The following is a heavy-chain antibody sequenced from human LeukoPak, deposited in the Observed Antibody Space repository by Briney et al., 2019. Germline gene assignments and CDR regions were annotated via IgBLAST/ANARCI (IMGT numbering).Heavy chain of an antibody. CDR3: AIAYYDPRYGMDV. J-gene: IGHJ6*02. V-gene: IGHV4-34*01. Sequence: SETLSLTCAVYGGSLSGYYWSWIRQPPGKGLEWIGEINHSGSTNYNPSLKSRVTISVDTSKNQFSLKLSSVTAADTAVYYCAIAYYDPRYGMDVWGQGTTVTVSS. D-gene: IGHD3-3*01. CDR1: GGSLSGYY. CDR2: INHSGST.